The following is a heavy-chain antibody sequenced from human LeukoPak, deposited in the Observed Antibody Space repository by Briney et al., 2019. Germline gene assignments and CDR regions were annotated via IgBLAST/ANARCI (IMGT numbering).Heavy chain of an antibody. Sequence: SETLSLTCTVSGASISSYYWSWIRQPPGKGLEWIASRHYRGTTNYNPSLESRVTISVDTSRKQFSLKLSSVTAADTAVYYCARGGYFDSSGYPNPLDYWGQGTRVTVSS. D-gene: IGHD3-22*01. J-gene: IGHJ4*02. CDR3: ARGGYFDSSGYPNPLDY. V-gene: IGHV4-59*01. CDR2: RHYRGTT. CDR1: GASISSYY.